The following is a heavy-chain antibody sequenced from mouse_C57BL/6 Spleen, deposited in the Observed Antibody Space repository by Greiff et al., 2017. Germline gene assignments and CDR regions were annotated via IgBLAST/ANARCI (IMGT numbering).Heavy chain of an antibody. J-gene: IGHJ4*01. Sequence: DVMLVESGEGLVKPGGSLKLSCAASGFTFSSYAMSWVRQTPEKRLEWVAYISSGGDYIYYADTVKGRFTISRDNARNTLYLQMSSLKSEDTAMYYCTRDDGSYYAMDYWGQGTSVTVSS. CDR1: GFTFSSYA. V-gene: IGHV5-9-1*02. CDR3: TRDDGSYYAMDY. CDR2: ISSGGDYI. D-gene: IGHD2-3*01.